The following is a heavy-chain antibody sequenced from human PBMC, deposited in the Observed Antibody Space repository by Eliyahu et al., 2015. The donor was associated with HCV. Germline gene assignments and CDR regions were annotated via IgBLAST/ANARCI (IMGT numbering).Heavy chain of an antibody. CDR1: GFTFSNAW. CDR3: TTYCGGDCYPPDDYYYYYGMDV. CDR2: IKTKTDGGTT. V-gene: IGHV3-15*01. D-gene: IGHD2-21*02. J-gene: IGHJ6*02. Sequence: EVHLVESGGGLVKPGGSLRLSCAASGFTFSNAWMSWVRQAPGKGLEWVGRIKTKTDGGTTDYAAPVKGRFTISRDDSKNTLYLQMNSLKTEDTAVYYCTTYCGGDCYPPDDYYYYYGMDVWGHGTTVTVSS.